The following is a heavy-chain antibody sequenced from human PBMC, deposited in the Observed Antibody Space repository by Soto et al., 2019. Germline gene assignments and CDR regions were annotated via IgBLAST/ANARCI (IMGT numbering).Heavy chain of an antibody. J-gene: IGHJ5*02. Sequence: QVQLVQSGAEVKKPGSSVKVSCKASGGTFSSYAISWVRPAHGQGLEWMGGIIPIFGTANYAQKFQGRVTITADESTSTADIELSSLRSEDTAVYYCAGSGEYNWNFRFDPWGQGTLVTVSS. CDR1: GGTFSSYA. CDR3: AGSGEYNWNFRFDP. V-gene: IGHV1-69*01. CDR2: IIPIFGTA. D-gene: IGHD1-7*01.